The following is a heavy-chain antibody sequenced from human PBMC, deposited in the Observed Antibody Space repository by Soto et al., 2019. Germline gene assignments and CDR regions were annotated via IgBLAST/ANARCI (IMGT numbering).Heavy chain of an antibody. CDR2: INPNSGGT. CDR3: ARLQDDYSNPRNAFDI. V-gene: IGHV1-2*06. Sequence: ASVKVSCKASGYTFTGYYMHWVRQAPGQGLEWMGRINPNSGGTNYAQKFQGRVTMTRDTSISTAYMELSRLRSDDTAVYYCARLQDDYSNPRNAFDIWGQGTMVTVSS. J-gene: IGHJ3*02. CDR1: GYTFTGYY. D-gene: IGHD4-4*01.